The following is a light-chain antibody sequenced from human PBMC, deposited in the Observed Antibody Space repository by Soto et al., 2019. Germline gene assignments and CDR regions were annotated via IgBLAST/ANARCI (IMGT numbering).Light chain of an antibody. V-gene: IGKV3-20*01. CDR1: ERIYSAY. CDR2: GTS. Sequence: LLIQSAGTLSLSLGERAALACRGSERIYSAYLGWYQQKPGQAPRLLIYGTSSRATGIPDRFSGSGSGTDFTLTISRLEPEDFAVYYCQQYGNSPITFGQGTRLEIK. J-gene: IGKJ5*01. CDR3: QQYGNSPIT.